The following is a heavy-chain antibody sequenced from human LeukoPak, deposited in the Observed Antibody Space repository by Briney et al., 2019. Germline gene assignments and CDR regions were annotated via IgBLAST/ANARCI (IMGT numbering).Heavy chain of an antibody. CDR3: ARSRGYGDYVNFDY. D-gene: IGHD4-17*01. J-gene: IGHJ4*02. Sequence: ASVKVSCKASGYTFTGYYMHWVRQAPGQGLEWMGWINPNSGGTNYAQKLQGRVTMTTDTSTSTAYMELRSLRSDDTAVYYCARSRGYGDYVNFDYWGQGTLVTVSS. CDR2: INPNSGGT. V-gene: IGHV1-2*02. CDR1: GYTFTGYY.